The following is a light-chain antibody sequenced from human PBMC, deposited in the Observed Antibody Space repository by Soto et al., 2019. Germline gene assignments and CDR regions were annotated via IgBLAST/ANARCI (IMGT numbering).Light chain of an antibody. V-gene: IGKV3D-20*02. Sequence: EIVLTQSPGTLSLSPGEGATLSCRASQNLSSGYLAWYQQKPGQAPRILIYEASTRATGIPARFSGSGSGTDFTLTISSLEPEDFAVYYCQQHANWPLTFGGGTKVDIK. CDR2: EAS. CDR3: QQHANWPLT. J-gene: IGKJ4*01. CDR1: QNLSSGY.